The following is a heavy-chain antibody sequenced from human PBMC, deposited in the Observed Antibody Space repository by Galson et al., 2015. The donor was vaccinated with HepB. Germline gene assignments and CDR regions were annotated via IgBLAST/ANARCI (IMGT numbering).Heavy chain of an antibody. CDR2: IKSKTDGGTT. D-gene: IGHD6-13*01. V-gene: IGHV3-15*01. J-gene: IGHJ4*02. CDR1: GFTFSNAW. Sequence: SLRLSCAASGFTFSNAWMSWVRQAPGKGLEWVGRIKSKTDGGTTDYAAPVKGRFTNSRDDSKNTLYLQMNSLKTEDTAVYYCTTASSSWYGDFDYWGQGTLVTVSS. CDR3: TTASSSWYGDFDY.